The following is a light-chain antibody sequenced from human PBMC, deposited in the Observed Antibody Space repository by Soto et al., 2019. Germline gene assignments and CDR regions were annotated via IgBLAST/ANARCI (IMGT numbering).Light chain of an antibody. J-gene: IGKJ5*01. V-gene: IGKV3-11*01. CDR2: DAS. CDR3: HQQQDRPPST. Sequence: VWTQSPSPLSLSPWSIATLSCMTSLSVSVYLDWYQQKPGQAPRLLISDASNRATGIPARFIGSGAGTDVSLTISSRVPEEVAVEYYHQQQDRPPSTFGQGTRLEIK. CDR1: LSVSVY.